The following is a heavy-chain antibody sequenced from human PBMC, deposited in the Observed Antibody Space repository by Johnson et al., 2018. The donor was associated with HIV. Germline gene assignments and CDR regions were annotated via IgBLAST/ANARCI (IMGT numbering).Heavy chain of an antibody. CDR2: VYSGGNT. CDR3: ARACRDGYTCDAFDI. J-gene: IGHJ3*02. D-gene: IGHD5-24*01. V-gene: IGHV3-66*01. Sequence: VQLLESGGGLVQPGGSLRLSCAASGFTVSSNYMSWVRQAPEMGLVWVSIVYSGGNTYYADSVKGRFTISRDNSKNTLHLQMNSLRVEDTAVYYCARACRDGYTCDAFDIWGQGTMVTVSS. CDR1: GFTVSSNY.